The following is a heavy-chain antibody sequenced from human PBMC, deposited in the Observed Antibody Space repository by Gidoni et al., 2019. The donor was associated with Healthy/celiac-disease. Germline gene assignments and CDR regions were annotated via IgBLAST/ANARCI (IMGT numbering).Heavy chain of an antibody. J-gene: IGHJ4*02. CDR1: GLPLCSYA. Sequence: EVQLLESGGGLVPPGGSLRLSCAAYGLPLCSYAMSWCRQAPGKGLEWVSAISGSGGSTYYADSVKGRFTISRDNSKNTLYLQMNSLRAEDTAVYYCAKLLFSSWTDGYYFDYWGQGTLVTVSS. V-gene: IGHV3-23*01. D-gene: IGHD6-13*01. CDR2: ISGSGGST. CDR3: AKLLFSSWTDGYYFDY.